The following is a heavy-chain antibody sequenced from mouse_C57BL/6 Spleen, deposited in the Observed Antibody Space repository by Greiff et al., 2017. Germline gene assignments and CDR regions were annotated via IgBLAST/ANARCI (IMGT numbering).Heavy chain of an antibody. CDR2: IDPSDSYT. V-gene: IGHV1-50*01. D-gene: IGHD1-1*01. CDR3: ARDYYYGSSSNY. Sequence: QVQLQQPGAELVKPGASVKLSCKASGYTFTSYWMQWVKQRPGQGLEWIGEIDPSDSYTNYNQKFKGKATLTVDTSSSTAYMQLSSLTSEDSAVYYCARDYYYGSSSNYWGQGTTLTVSS. J-gene: IGHJ2*01. CDR1: GYTFTSYW.